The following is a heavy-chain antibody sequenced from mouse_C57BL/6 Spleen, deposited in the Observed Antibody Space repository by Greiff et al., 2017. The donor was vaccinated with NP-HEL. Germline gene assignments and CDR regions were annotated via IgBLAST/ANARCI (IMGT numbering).Heavy chain of an antibody. CDR1: GYTFTSYW. D-gene: IGHD3-2*02. V-gene: IGHV1-50*01. J-gene: IGHJ2*01. CDR2: IDPSDSYT. Sequence: VQLQQPGAELVKPGASVKLSCKASGYTFTSYWMQWVKQRPGQGLEWIGEIDPSDSYTNYNQKFKGKATLTVDTSSSTACMQLSSLTSEDSAVFYCARRVTAQATDYWGQGTTLTGSS. CDR3: ARRVTAQATDY.